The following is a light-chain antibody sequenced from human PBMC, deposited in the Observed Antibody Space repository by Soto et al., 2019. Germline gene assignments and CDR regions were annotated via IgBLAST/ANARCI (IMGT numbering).Light chain of an antibody. CDR2: TNN. V-gene: IGLV1-44*01. CDR1: NSNIGSHT. J-gene: IGLJ3*02. CDR3: AAWDGSLRSWV. Sequence: QSVLTQPPSASGTPGQRVTISCSGSNSNIGSHTVNWYQQLPGTAPKLLIYTNNQRPSGVPDRFSDSKSGTSASLAISGLQSEDEADYYCAAWDGSLRSWVFGGGTKLTVL.